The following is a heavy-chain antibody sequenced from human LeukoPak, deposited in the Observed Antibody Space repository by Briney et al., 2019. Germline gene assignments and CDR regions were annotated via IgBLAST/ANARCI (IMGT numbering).Heavy chain of an antibody. CDR2: ISYDGSNK. J-gene: IGHJ5*02. CDR1: GFTFSSYA. V-gene: IGHV3-30-3*01. CDR3: ARDHHSTGTSP. D-gene: IGHD1-1*01. Sequence: PGGSLRLSCAASGFTFSSYAMHWVRQAPGKGLEWVAVISYDGSNKYYADSVKGRFTISRDNSKNTLYLQMNSLRAEDTAVYYCARDHHSTGTSPWGQGTLVTVSS.